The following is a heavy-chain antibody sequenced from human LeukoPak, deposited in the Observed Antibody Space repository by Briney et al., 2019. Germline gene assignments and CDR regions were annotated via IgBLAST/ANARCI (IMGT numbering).Heavy chain of an antibody. CDR1: GFTFSNYY. CDR3: ARANGILTGSWYYFDY. J-gene: IGHJ4*02. V-gene: IGHV3-11*05. D-gene: IGHD3-9*01. CDR2: ISSSSYSSTYI. Sequence: GGSLRLSCAASGFTFSNYYMVWIRQAPGKGLEWVSYISSSSYSSTYIKYADSVKGRFTISRDNAKNSLYLQMNSLRAEDTAVYYCARANGILTGSWYYFDYWGQGTLATVSS.